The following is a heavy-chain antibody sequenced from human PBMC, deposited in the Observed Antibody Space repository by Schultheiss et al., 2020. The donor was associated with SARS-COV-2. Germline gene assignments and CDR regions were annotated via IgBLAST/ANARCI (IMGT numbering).Heavy chain of an antibody. V-gene: IGHV4-61*01. CDR1: GGSVSSGSYY. CDR3: ARHRSYYYESSGYFDY. CDR2: IYYSGST. J-gene: IGHJ4*02. D-gene: IGHD3-22*01. Sequence: SETLSLTCTVSGGSVSSGSYYWSWIRQPPGKGLEWIGYIYYSGSTNYNPSLKSRVTISEDTSKKQFSLKLSSVTAADTAVYYCARHRSYYYESSGYFDYWGQGTLVTVSS.